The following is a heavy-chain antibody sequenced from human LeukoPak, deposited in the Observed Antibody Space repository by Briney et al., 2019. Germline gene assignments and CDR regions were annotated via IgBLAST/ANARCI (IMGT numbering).Heavy chain of an antibody. D-gene: IGHD4-17*01. CDR3: ARWATVTPKHAFDI. V-gene: IGHV4-31*03. J-gene: IGHJ3*02. Sequence: SETLSLTCTVSGGSISSGGYYWSWIRQHPGKGLEWIGYIYYSGSTYYNPSLKSRVTISVDTSKNQFSLKLSSVTAADTAVYYCARWATVTPKHAFDIWGQGTMVTVSS. CDR1: GGSISSGGYY. CDR2: IYYSGST.